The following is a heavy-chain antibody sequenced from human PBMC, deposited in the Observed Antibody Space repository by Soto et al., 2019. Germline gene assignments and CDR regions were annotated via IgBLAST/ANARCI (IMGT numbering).Heavy chain of an antibody. CDR2: ISAYNGNT. J-gene: IGHJ6*02. CDR1: GYTFTSYG. CDR3: ARVSPLQVWFGELPAYGMDV. V-gene: IGHV1-18*01. D-gene: IGHD3-10*01. Sequence: QVQLVQSGAEVKKPGASVKVSCKASGYTFTSYGISWVRQAPGQGLEWMGWISAYNGNTNYAQKLQGRVTMTTDTSTSTAYMELRSLRSDDTAVYYCARVSPLQVWFGELPAYGMDVWGQGTTATVSS.